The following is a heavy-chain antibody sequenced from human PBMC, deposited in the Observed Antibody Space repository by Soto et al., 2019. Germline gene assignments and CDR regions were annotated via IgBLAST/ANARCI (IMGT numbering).Heavy chain of an antibody. J-gene: IGHJ4*02. CDR1: GFTFSNYA. CDR3: VRERSGHSYADS. D-gene: IGHD5-18*01. V-gene: IGHV3-23*01. CDR2: ISNSGDRT. Sequence: TGGSLRLSCAASGFTFSNYAMSWLRQPPGKGLEWVSAISNSGDRTYYADSVKGRFTISRDNSKNTLYLQMNSLRAEDSAVYYCVRERSGHSYADSWGQGTLVTVSS.